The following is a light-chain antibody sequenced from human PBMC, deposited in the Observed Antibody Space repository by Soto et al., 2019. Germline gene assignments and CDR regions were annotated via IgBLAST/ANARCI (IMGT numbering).Light chain of an antibody. V-gene: IGKV3-15*01. CDR2: RAS. CDR3: QQYNSYSGYT. Sequence: IVMTQSPATLSVSPGERATLSCRASQNIYSNVAWYQQRPGQAPRLLIYRASTRATGIPARFSGSGSGTEFTLTISSLQSEDFATYFCQQYNSYSGYTFGQGTKLEIK. J-gene: IGKJ2*01. CDR1: QNIYSN.